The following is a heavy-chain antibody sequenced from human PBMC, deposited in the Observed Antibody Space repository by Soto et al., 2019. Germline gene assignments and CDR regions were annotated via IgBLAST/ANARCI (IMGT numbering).Heavy chain of an antibody. D-gene: IGHD3-3*01. CDR1: GGSVSSGAYY. Sequence: SETLSLTCTVSGGSVSSGAYYWSWIRQPPGKGLEWIGYISFTGGTTYNPSLKSRVTIAVDTSKNQFSLKLRSVTAADTAVYYCARTYITIFGGAPRWFDPWGQGTLVTVSS. J-gene: IGHJ5*02. CDR3: ARTYITIFGGAPRWFDP. V-gene: IGHV4-61*08. CDR2: ISFTGGT.